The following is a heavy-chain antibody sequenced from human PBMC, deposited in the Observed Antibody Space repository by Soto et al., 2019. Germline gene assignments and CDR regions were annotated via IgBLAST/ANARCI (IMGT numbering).Heavy chain of an antibody. V-gene: IGHV4-39*07. Sequence: TLSLTCTVSGGSISSSSYYWGWIRQPPGKGLEWIGEIYHTGTISYNPSLKSRVTISVDKSRNHFSLRLSSVTAADTAVYYCVRQWLIRGVFDYWGLGTLVTVSS. CDR3: VRQWLIRGVFDY. CDR1: GGSISSSSYY. J-gene: IGHJ4*02. CDR2: IYHTGTI. D-gene: IGHD6-19*01.